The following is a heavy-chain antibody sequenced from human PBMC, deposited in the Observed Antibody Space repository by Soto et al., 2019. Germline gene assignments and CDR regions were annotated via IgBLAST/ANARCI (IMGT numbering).Heavy chain of an antibody. Sequence: GGSLRLSCAASGFTFSSYVINWVRQAPGKGLEWVSCISGSGDSSLYADSVKGRFALSRDNSKNTLYLQMNSLRAEDTAVYYCARAGYSSSWYSVDWGQGTLVTVSS. V-gene: IGHV3-23*01. CDR2: ISGSGDSS. J-gene: IGHJ4*02. CDR3: ARAGYSSSWYSVD. CDR1: GFTFSSYV. D-gene: IGHD6-13*01.